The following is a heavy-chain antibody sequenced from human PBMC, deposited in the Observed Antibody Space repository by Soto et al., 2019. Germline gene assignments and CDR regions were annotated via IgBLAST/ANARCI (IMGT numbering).Heavy chain of an antibody. CDR3: AKDLNIMITFGGVIPYY. J-gene: IGHJ4*02. CDR2: ISYDGSNK. V-gene: IGHV3-30*18. CDR1: GFTFSSYG. Sequence: QVQLVESGGGVVQPGRSLRLSCAASGFTFSSYGMHWVRQAPGKGLEWVAVISYDGSNKYYADSVKGRFTISRDNSKNTLYLQMNSLRAEDTAVYYCAKDLNIMITFGGVIPYYWGQGTLFTVSS. D-gene: IGHD3-16*02.